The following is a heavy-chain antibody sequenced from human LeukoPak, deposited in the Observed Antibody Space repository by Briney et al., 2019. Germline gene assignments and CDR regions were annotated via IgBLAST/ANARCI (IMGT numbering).Heavy chain of an antibody. CDR1: GFTFSSYW. V-gene: IGHV3-74*01. D-gene: IGHD6-19*01. CDR2: INSDGSST. CDR3: ALSGWYGGIDY. Sequence: GGSLRLSCAASGFTFSSYWMHWVRQAPGKGLVWVSRINSDGSSTSYADSVKGRFTISRDNAKNTLYLQMNSLRAEDTAVYYCALSGWYGGIDYWGQGTLVTVSS. J-gene: IGHJ4*02.